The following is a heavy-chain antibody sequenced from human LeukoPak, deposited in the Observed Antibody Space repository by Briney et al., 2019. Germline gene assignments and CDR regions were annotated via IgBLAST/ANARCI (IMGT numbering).Heavy chain of an antibody. J-gene: IGHJ6*03. Sequence: GGSLRLSCAASRFTVSSNYMSWVRQAPGKGLEWVSVIHNGGSTYYADSVKGRFTISRDNSKNTLYLQMNSLRVEDTAVYYCARCPLPQKIGYCSSTSCPRYYMDVWGKGTTVTISS. CDR2: IHNGGST. V-gene: IGHV3-53*01. CDR3: ARCPLPQKIGYCSSTSCPRYYMDV. CDR1: RFTVSSNY. D-gene: IGHD2-2*01.